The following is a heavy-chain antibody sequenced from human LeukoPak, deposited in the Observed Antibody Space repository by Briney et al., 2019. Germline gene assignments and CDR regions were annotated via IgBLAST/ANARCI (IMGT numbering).Heavy chain of an antibody. CDR3: ARDPQGLWFGEYYFDY. CDR2: INPSGGST. CDR1: GYTFTSYY. Sequence: ASVKVSCKASGYTFTSYYMHWVRQAPGQGLEWMGIINPSGGSTSYAQKFQGRVTMTRDMSTSTVYMELSSLRSEDTAVYYCARDPQGLWFGEYYFDYWGQGTLVTVSS. V-gene: IGHV1-46*01. D-gene: IGHD3-10*01. J-gene: IGHJ4*02.